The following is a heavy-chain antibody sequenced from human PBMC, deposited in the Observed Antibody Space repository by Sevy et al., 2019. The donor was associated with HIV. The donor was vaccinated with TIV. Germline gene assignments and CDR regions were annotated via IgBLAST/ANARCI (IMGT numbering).Heavy chain of an antibody. V-gene: IGHV3-33*06. CDR1: GFTFSSYG. J-gene: IGHJ4*02. D-gene: IGHD2-2*01. Sequence: GGSLRLSCAASGFTFSSYGMHWVRQAPGKGLEWVAVIWYDGSNKYYADSVKGRFTISRDNSKNTLYLQMNSLRAEDTAVYYCAKDLRYCSSTSCYVEYYFDYWGQGTLVTVSS. CDR3: AKDLRYCSSTSCYVEYYFDY. CDR2: IWYDGSNK.